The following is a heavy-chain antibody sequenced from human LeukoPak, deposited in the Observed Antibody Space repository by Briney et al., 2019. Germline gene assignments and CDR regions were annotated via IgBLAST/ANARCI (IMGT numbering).Heavy chain of an antibody. CDR1: GYTFTGYY. CDR3: ARGQGMATIGGRETKLHLDY. D-gene: IGHD5-24*01. J-gene: IGHJ4*02. Sequence: ASVKVSCKASGYTFTGYYMHWVRQAPGQGLEWMGWINPNSGGTNYAQKFQGRVTMTRDTSISTAYMELSRLRSDDTAVYYCARGQGMATIGGRETKLHLDYWGQGTLVTVSS. V-gene: IGHV1-2*02. CDR2: INPNSGGT.